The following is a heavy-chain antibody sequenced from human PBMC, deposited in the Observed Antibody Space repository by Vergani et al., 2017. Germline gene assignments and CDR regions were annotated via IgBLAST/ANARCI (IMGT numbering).Heavy chain of an antibody. D-gene: IGHD2-15*01. CDR3: AREDCSGGSCLRAFDI. Sequence: QVQLQESGPGLVKPSQTLSLTCSVSGGSISTGISYWSWIRQPPGGALVWIGYISYLGTTYYNPSLESRISMSVDTSKNQFSLKLSSVTAADTAVYYCAREDCSGGSCLRAFDIWGQGTMVTVSS. V-gene: IGHV4-30-4*08. J-gene: IGHJ3*02. CDR1: GGSISTGISY. CDR2: ISYLGTT.